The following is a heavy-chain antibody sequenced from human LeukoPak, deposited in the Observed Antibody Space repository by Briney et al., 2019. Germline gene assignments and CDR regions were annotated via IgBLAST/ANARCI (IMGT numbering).Heavy chain of an antibody. D-gene: IGHD3-22*01. J-gene: IGHJ4*02. CDR3: ARESITMIVVGSFDY. CDR1: GFTFTTYA. Sequence: GGSLRLSCAASGFTFTTYAMSWVRQAPGKGLEWVSGISGSGDRTYYAESVKGRFSISRDNSKNTVYLQMNSLRVEDTAVYYCARESITMIVVGSFDYWGQGTLVTVSS. CDR2: ISGSGDRT. V-gene: IGHV3-23*01.